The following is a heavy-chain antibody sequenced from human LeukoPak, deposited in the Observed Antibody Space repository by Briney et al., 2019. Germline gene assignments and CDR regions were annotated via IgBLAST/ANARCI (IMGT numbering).Heavy chain of an antibody. J-gene: IGHJ4*02. CDR1: GVSINIYY. D-gene: IGHD3-22*01. Sequence: PSETLSLTCNVSGVSINIYYWSWLRQTPGKGLEWIGRSHGSGSTNYNPSLKNRVTISIDKSKNHLPLSLRSVTAADTALYFCARDGGYDSGVFDFWGQGILVTVSS. V-gene: IGHV4-4*07. CDR2: SHGSGST. CDR3: ARDGGYDSGVFDF.